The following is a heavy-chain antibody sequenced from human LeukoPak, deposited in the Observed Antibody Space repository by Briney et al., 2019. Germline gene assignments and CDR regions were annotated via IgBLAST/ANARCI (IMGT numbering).Heavy chain of an antibody. D-gene: IGHD3-22*01. CDR3: ARGRYYYDSSGYCLRPGYFDY. Sequence: SETLSLTCAVYGGSFSGYYWSWIRQPPGKGLEWIGEINHSGSTNYNPSLKSRVTISVDTSKNQFSLKLSSVTAADTAVYYCARGRYYYDSSGYCLRPGYFDYWGQGTLVTVSS. J-gene: IGHJ4*02. CDR1: GGSFSGYY. V-gene: IGHV4-34*01. CDR2: INHSGST.